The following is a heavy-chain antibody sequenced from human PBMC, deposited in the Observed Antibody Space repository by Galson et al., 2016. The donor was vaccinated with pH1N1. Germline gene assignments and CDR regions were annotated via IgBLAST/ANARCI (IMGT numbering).Heavy chain of an antibody. Sequence: SLRLSCAGSGFTFSSYWMHWVRQAPGKGLEWVANINQDGSQKYYVDSVKGRFTISRDNAKNSLYLQMNSLRAEDTALYYFVRAVGAMEAYWGQGTLVTVSS. CDR3: VRAVGAMEAY. CDR2: INQDGSQK. V-gene: IGHV3-7*04. D-gene: IGHD2-15*01. CDR1: GFTFSSYW. J-gene: IGHJ4*02.